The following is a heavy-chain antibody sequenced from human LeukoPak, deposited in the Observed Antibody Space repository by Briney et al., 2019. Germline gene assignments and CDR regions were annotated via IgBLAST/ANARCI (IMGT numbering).Heavy chain of an antibody. J-gene: IGHJ3*02. CDR3: ARDRRSLPFPDAFDI. Sequence: SGTLSLTCAVSGGSINSSNWWSWVRQPPGKGLEWIGEIYHSGSTNYNPSLKSRVTISVDKSKNQFSLKLSSVTAADTAVYYCARDRRSLPFPDAFDIWGQGTMVTVSS. CDR2: IYHSGST. V-gene: IGHV4-4*02. CDR1: GGSINSSNW. D-gene: IGHD3-3*02.